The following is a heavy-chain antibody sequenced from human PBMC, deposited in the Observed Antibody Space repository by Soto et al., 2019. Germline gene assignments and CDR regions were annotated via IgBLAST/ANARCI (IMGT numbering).Heavy chain of an antibody. J-gene: IGHJ4*02. CDR3: AREAGREYSGYDPTPDPLDY. Sequence: GGSLRLSCAASGFTFSSYSMNWVRQAPGKGLEWVSSISSSSSYIYYAYSVKGRFTISRDNAKNSLYLQMNSLRAEDTAVYYCAREAGREYSGYDPTPDPLDYWGQGTLVTVSS. CDR2: ISSSSSYI. V-gene: IGHV3-21*01. CDR1: GFTFSSYS. D-gene: IGHD5-12*01.